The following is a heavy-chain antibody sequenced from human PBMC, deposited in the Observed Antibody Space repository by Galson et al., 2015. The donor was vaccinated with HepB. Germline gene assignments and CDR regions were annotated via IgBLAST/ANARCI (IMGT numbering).Heavy chain of an antibody. Sequence: QSGAEVKKPGESLKISFKGSGFNLITYWIGWVRQMPGKGLEWMGIIYPANSDIRYSPSFQGQVTISADKSINTAHLQWSSLRASDTAMYYCARRGVTMVRGVPYYYYGMDVWGQGTPVTVSS. CDR3: ARRGVTMVRGVPYYYYGMDV. CDR1: GFNLITYW. J-gene: IGHJ6*02. V-gene: IGHV5-51*03. CDR2: IYPANSDI. D-gene: IGHD3-10*01.